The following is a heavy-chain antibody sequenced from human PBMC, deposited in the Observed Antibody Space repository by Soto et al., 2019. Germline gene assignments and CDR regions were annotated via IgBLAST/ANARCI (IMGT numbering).Heavy chain of an antibody. J-gene: IGHJ6*03. V-gene: IGHV1-3*01. CDR1: GYTFTSYA. CDR3: ARGSYDFWSGSQSDYYYYMDV. CDR2: INAGNGNT. Sequence: ASVKVSCKASGYTFTSYAMHWVRQAPGQRPEWMGWINAGNGNTKYSQKFQGRVTITRDTSASTAYMELSSLRSEDTAVYYCARGSYDFWSGSQSDYYYYMDVWGKGTTVTVSS. D-gene: IGHD3-3*01.